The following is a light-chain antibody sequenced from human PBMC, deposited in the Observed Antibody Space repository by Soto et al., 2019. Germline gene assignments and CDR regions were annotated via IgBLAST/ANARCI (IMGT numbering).Light chain of an antibody. CDR3: QQYNSYSLWT. Sequence: DIPMTQSPSTLSASVGDRVTITCRASQSISTWLAWYQQKPGKAPNLLMYDASNLESGVPSRFSGSGSGTEFTLTISSLQPDDFATYYCQQYNSYSLWTFGQGTKVEIK. CDR2: DAS. CDR1: QSISTW. V-gene: IGKV1-5*01. J-gene: IGKJ1*01.